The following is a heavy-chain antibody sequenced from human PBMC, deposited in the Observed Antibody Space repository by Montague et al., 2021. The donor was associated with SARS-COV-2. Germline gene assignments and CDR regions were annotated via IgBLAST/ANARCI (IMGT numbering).Heavy chain of an antibody. CDR3: ARVGVITTWFYFDY. Sequence: SETLSLTCTVSGGSISSYYWSWIRQPPGKGLEWIGYIYYSGSTNYNPPLKSRVTISVDTSKNQFSLKLSSVTAADTAVCYCARVGVITTWFYFDYWGQGTLVTVSS. J-gene: IGHJ4*02. V-gene: IGHV4-59*01. D-gene: IGHD3-22*01. CDR1: GGSISSYY. CDR2: IYYSGST.